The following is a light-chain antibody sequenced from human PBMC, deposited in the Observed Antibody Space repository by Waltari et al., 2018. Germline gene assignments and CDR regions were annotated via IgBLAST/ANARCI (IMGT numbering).Light chain of an antibody. V-gene: IGLV2-23*03. CDR3: CSYAGSSTFL. Sequence: QSALTQPASVSGSPGQSITISCTGTSSDLGSYNLVSWYQQHPGNAPKLLIYDGNKRHARVTTRFSGSNSGNTASLKISGLQAEDEADYYCCSYAGSSTFLFGGGTKVTVL. J-gene: IGLJ2*01. CDR1: SSDLGSYNL. CDR2: DGN.